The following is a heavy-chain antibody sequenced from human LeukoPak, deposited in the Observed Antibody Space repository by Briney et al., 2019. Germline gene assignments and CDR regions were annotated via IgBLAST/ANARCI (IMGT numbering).Heavy chain of an antibody. J-gene: IGHJ6*03. V-gene: IGHV4-4*07. CDR1: GGYISSYY. Sequence: SETLSLTCTVSGGYISSYYWSWIRQAAGKGLEWIGRIHTSENTDYNPSLKSRVTMSVDMSTSQFSLRLTSVTAADTAVYYCAREGDYGDYSKSFYYMDVWGKGTTVTVSS. CDR3: AREGDYGDYSKSFYYMDV. D-gene: IGHD4-17*01. CDR2: IHTSENT.